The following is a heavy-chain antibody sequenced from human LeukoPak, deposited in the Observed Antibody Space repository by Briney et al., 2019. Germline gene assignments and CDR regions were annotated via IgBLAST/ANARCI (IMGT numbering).Heavy chain of an antibody. D-gene: IGHD3-22*01. J-gene: IGHJ6*02. V-gene: IGHV1-2*02. CDR3: ARDRPYYYDSSGYYYYGMDV. Sequence: ASVKVSCKASGYTFTGYDMHWVRQAPGQGLEWMGWINPNSGGTNYAQKSQGRITMTRDTSISTAYMELSRLRSDDTAVYYCARDRPYYYDSSGYYYYGMDVWGQGTTVTVSS. CDR1: GYTFTGYD. CDR2: INPNSGGT.